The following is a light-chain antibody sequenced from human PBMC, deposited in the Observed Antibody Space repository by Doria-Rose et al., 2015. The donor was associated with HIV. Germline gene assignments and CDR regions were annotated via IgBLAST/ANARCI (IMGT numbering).Light chain of an antibody. J-gene: IGKJ1*01. Sequence: ITCRASDNISTWVAWFQQKPGKAPKLLIYKASNLESGVPSRFSGSGSGTEFTLTITSLQSDDFATYYCQQYNTYWTFGQGTKVEVK. CDR1: DNISTW. CDR3: QQYNTYWT. V-gene: IGKV1-5*03. CDR2: KAS.